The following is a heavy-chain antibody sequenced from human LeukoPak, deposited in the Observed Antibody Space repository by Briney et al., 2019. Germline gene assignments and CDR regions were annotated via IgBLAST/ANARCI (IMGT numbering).Heavy chain of an antibody. CDR2: ISSSSSYT. J-gene: IGHJ4*02. V-gene: IGHV3-11*05. CDR1: GFTFSDYY. Sequence: GGSLRLSCAASGFTFSDYYMSWIRQAPGKGLEWVSYISSSSSYTNYADSVKGRFTISRDNAKNSLYLQMNSLRAEDTAVYYCARGVLYYYGSGSENYFDYWAREPWSPSPQ. D-gene: IGHD3-10*01. CDR3: ARGVLYYYGSGSENYFDY.